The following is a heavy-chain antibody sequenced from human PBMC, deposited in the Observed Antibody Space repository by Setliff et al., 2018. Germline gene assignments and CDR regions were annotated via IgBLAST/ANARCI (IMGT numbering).Heavy chain of an antibody. V-gene: IGHV4-39*01. CDR2: ICYSGST. CDR3: ARHKSNGSGSYPSLYMDV. Sequence: PSETLSLTCRVSGGPISSGNYYWGLIRQPPGKGQEWVATICYSGSTYSNPSLKSRLIISVDEPDNQFSVKLSSVTAADTAVYYCARHKSNGSGSYPSLYMDVWGKGIMVTVSS. D-gene: IGHD3-10*01. CDR1: GGPISSGNYY. J-gene: IGHJ6*03.